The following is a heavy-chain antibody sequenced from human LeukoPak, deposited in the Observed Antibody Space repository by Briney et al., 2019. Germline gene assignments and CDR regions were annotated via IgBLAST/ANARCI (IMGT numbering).Heavy chain of an antibody. Sequence: PSETLSLTCTVSGGSISSYYWSWIRQPPGKGLEWIGYIYYSGSTNYNPSLKSRVTISVDTSKSQFSLKLSSVTAADTAVYYCARHGRGFAVVVAAHGNWFDPWGQGTLVTVSS. D-gene: IGHD2-15*01. CDR1: GGSISSYY. CDR3: ARHGRGFAVVVAAHGNWFDP. V-gene: IGHV4-59*08. J-gene: IGHJ5*02. CDR2: IYYSGST.